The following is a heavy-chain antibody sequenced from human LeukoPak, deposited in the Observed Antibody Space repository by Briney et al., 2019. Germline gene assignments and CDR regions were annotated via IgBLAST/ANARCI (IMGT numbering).Heavy chain of an antibody. V-gene: IGHV4-59*02. Sequence: SETLSLTCTVSGGSVSGFYWSWIRQPPGKGLEWIGSVYYSGGTNYNPSLKSRVTISVDTSKNQFSLKLSSVTAADTAVYYCARGLRYWVTTYYYYYYMDVWGKGTTVTVSS. CDR3: ARGLRYWVTTYYYYYYMDV. J-gene: IGHJ6*03. D-gene: IGHD2-21*02. CDR2: VYYSGGT. CDR1: GGSVSGFY.